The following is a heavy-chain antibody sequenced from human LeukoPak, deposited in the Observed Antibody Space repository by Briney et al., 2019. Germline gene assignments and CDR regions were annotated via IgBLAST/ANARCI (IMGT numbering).Heavy chain of an antibody. D-gene: IGHD6-13*01. Sequence: SETLSLTCTVSGGSVSSGSYYWSWIRQPPGKGLEWIGYIYYSGSTNYNPSLKSRVTISVDTSKNQFSLKLSSVTAADTAVYYCARDVVSSSWSYYYYYYMDVWGKGTTVTVSS. CDR1: GGSVSSGSYY. CDR2: IYYSGST. J-gene: IGHJ6*03. CDR3: ARDVVSSSWSYYYYYYMDV. V-gene: IGHV4-61*01.